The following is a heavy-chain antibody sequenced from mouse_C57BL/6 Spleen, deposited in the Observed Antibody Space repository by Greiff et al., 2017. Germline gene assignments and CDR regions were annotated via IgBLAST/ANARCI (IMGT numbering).Heavy chain of an antibody. CDR2: IYPGDGDT. J-gene: IGHJ2*01. V-gene: IGHV1-80*01. Sequence: VMLVESGAELVKPGASVKISCKASGYAFSSYWMNWVKQRPGKGLEWIGQIYPGDGDTNYNGKFKGKATLTADKSSSTAYMQLSSLTSEDSAVYFCAGGDYDDFDYWGQGTTLTVSS. CDR1: GYAFSSYW. D-gene: IGHD2-4*01. CDR3: AGGDYDDFDY.